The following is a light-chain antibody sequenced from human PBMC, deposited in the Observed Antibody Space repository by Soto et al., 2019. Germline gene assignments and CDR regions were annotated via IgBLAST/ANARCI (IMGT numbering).Light chain of an antibody. CDR3: SSYASTGHVV. V-gene: IGLV2-14*01. CDR2: EVS. J-gene: IGLJ2*01. Sequence: QSVLTQPASVSGSPGQSITIPCTGTSSDVGGYNYVSWYQQYPGKAPTLAIYEVSNRPSAVSNRFSCSKSGKTASLIISGLHAADEAEYYCSSYASTGHVVFGGGTKVTVL. CDR1: SSDVGGYNY.